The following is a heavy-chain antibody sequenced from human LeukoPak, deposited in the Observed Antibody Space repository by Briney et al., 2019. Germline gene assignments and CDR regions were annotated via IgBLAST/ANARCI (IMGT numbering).Heavy chain of an antibody. CDR1: DGSISNYF. CDR3: ARDRRRDLLHAFDI. V-gene: IGHV4-59*01. D-gene: IGHD1-26*01. Sequence: SSETLSLICTVSDGSISNYFWSWIRQPPGKGLEWIAYVHYSEPTNYNPSLRSRVTISLDTSKNQFSLKLRSVTAADTAVYYCARDRRRDLLHAFDIWGRGTMITVSS. CDR2: VHYSEPT. J-gene: IGHJ3*02.